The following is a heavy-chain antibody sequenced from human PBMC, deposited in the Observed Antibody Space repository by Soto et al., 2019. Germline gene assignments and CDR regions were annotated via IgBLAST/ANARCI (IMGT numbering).Heavy chain of an antibody. CDR2: IYHSGST. CDR3: ASNRYYYYYGMDV. Sequence: PSDTLSLTCAVSGGSISSSNWWSWVRQPPGKGLEWIGEIYHSGSTNYNPSLKSRVTISVDKSKNQFSLKLSSVTAADTAVYYCASNRYYYYYGMDVWGQGTTVTVSS. V-gene: IGHV4-4*02. J-gene: IGHJ6*02. CDR1: GGSISSSNW.